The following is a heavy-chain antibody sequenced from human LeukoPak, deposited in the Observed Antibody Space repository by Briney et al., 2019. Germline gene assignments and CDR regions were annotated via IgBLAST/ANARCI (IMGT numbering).Heavy chain of an antibody. Sequence: PSETLSLTCTVSGGSISSSSYFWAWIRQPPGKGLEWIGNINYSGSTHFNASLKSRVTISVDASKNQFSLKLSSVTAADTAVYYCARVGGSGSFDSDWFDPWGQGTLVTVSS. CDR2: INYSGST. CDR3: ARVGGSGSFDSDWFDP. V-gene: IGHV4-39*07. J-gene: IGHJ5*02. D-gene: IGHD3-10*01. CDR1: GGSISSSSYF.